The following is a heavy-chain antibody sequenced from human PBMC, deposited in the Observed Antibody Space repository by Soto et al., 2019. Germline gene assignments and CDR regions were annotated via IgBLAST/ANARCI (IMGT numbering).Heavy chain of an antibody. CDR2: INHSGST. J-gene: IGHJ4*02. Sequence: SETLSLTCAVYGGSFSGYYWSWIRQPPGKGLEWIGEINHSGSTDYNPSLKSRVTISVDTSKNQFSLKLSSVTAADTAVYYCASVQPYYYDSSGYYRYYFDYWGQGTLVTVSS. CDR1: GGSFSGYY. V-gene: IGHV4-34*01. D-gene: IGHD3-22*01. CDR3: ASVQPYYYDSSGYYRYYFDY.